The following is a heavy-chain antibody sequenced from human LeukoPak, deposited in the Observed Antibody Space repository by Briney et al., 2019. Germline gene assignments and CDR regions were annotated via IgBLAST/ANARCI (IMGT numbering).Heavy chain of an antibody. V-gene: IGHV6-1*01. Sequence: SQTLSLTCAIPGDTVSGNSGAWIWIRQSPSRGLEWLGRTYYMSKWFHEYAVSVKGRIIISPDTANNQFSLHLSSVTADDTGVYYCARAPERYYFDFWGQGTLVTVSS. J-gene: IGHJ4*02. CDR1: GDTVSGNSGA. CDR3: ARAPERYYFDF. CDR2: TYYMSKWFH. D-gene: IGHD1-14*01.